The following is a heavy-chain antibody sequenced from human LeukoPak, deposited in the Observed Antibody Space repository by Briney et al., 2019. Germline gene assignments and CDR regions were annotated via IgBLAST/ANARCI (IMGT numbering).Heavy chain of an antibody. CDR3: ARESEYYYGSGAQTYYYYMDV. J-gene: IGHJ6*03. CDR1: GYTFTGYY. CDR2: INPNSGGT. Sequence: ASVKVSCKASGYTFTGYYMHWVRQAPGQGLEWMGWINPNSGGTNYAQKLQGRVTMTTDTSTSTAYMELRSLRSDDTAVYYCARESEYYYGSGAQTYYYYMDVWGKGTTVTISS. D-gene: IGHD3-10*01. V-gene: IGHV1-2*02.